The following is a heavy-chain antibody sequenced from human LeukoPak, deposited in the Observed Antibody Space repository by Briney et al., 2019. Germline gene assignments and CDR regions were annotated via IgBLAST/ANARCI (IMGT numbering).Heavy chain of an antibody. CDR2: ISSSSSYI. Sequence: GGSLRLSCAAPGFTFSSYSMNWVRQAPGKGLEWVSSISSSSSYIYYADSVKGRFTISRDNAKNSLYLQMNSLRAEDTAVYYCARWDSSGYPFDYWGQGTLVTVSS. CDR1: GFTFSSYS. V-gene: IGHV3-21*01. D-gene: IGHD3-22*01. J-gene: IGHJ4*02. CDR3: ARWDSSGYPFDY.